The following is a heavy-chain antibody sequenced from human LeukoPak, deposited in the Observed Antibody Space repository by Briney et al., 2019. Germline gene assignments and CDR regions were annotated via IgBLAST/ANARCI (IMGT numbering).Heavy chain of an antibody. V-gene: IGHV3-23*01. CDR1: GFTFSDYA. D-gene: IGHD6-19*01. Sequence: GESLRLSCAASGFTFSDYAMNGVRQAPGKGLEWVSAIGRIGNTFYADSVKGRFTISRDNYNNAVHLQMTSLRAEDTAIYYCAKRGPGAVDGSYDYWGQGTLLTVSA. CDR3: AKRGPGAVDGSYDY. CDR2: IGRIGNT. J-gene: IGHJ4*02.